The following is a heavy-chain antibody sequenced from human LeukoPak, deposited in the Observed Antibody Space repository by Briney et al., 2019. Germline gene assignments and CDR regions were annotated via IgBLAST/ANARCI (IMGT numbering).Heavy chain of an antibody. CDR3: ARSQEMATIYSFDY. D-gene: IGHD5-24*01. Sequence: ESLKISCKGSGYSFTSYWIGWVRQMPGKGLEWMGIIYPGDSDTRYSSSFQGQVTISVDKSISTAYLQWSSLKASDTAMYYCARSQEMATIYSFDYWGQGTLVTVSS. CDR1: GYSFTSYW. V-gene: IGHV5-51*01. J-gene: IGHJ4*02. CDR2: IYPGDSDT.